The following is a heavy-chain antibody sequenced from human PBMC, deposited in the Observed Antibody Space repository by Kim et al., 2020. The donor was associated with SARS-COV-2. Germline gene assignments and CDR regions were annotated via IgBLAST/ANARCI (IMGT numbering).Heavy chain of an antibody. J-gene: IGHJ6*02. Sequence: SVKVSCKDSGGTFSSYAISWVRQAPGQGLEWMGGIIPIFGTANYAQKFQGRVTITADESTSTAYMELSSLRSEDTAMYYCARERRDGLYYYYYGMDVWGQGTTVTVSS. D-gene: IGHD3-16*01. CDR1: GGTFSSYA. V-gene: IGHV1-69*13. CDR3: ARERRDGLYYYYYGMDV. CDR2: IIPIFGTA.